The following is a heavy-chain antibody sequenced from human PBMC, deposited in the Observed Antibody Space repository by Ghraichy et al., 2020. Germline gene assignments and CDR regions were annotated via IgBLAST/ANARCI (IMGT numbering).Heavy chain of an antibody. CDR1: GGFISNYY. CDR2: IYEGGST. Sequence: SETLSLTCTVSGGFISNYYWNWIRQSPGKGLEWIGHIYEGGSTNYNPSLSSRVAILVDTSKNQFSLRLTSVTAADTAVYYCARDKVLDGSGKVAFDIWGQGAMVTFSS. V-gene: IGHV4-59*01. J-gene: IGHJ3*02. CDR3: ARDKVLDGSGKVAFDI. D-gene: IGHD3-10*01.